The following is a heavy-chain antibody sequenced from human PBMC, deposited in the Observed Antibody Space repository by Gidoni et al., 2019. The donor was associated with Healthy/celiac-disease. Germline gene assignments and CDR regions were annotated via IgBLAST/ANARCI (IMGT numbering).Heavy chain of an antibody. CDR3: ARDRWTGTTRQKTFDP. Sequence: QVQLVQSGAEVKKPGASVEVSCKAYGYTFTSYYMHWVRQAPGQGLEWMGIINPSGGSTSYAQKFQGRVTMTRDTSTSTVYRELSSLRSEDTAVYYCARDRWTGTTRQKTFDPWGQGTLVTVSS. V-gene: IGHV1-46*01. J-gene: IGHJ5*02. CDR2: INPSGGST. D-gene: IGHD1-7*01. CDR1: GYTFTSYY.